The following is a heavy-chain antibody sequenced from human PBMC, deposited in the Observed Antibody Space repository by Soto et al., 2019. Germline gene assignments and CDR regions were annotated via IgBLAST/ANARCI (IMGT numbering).Heavy chain of an antibody. CDR3: ASDSRGDWSGGSCYSG. V-gene: IGHV1-69*01. CDR1: GGTFSSYA. CDR2: IIPSFCTA. D-gene: IGHD2-15*01. Sequence: QVQLVQSGAEVKKPGSSVKVSCKASGGTFSSYAISWVRQAPGQGLEWMGGIIPSFCTANYAQKFQGRVTITADESTSTAYMALSSLRSEDTAVYYCASDSRGDWSGGSCYSGWGQGTLVTVSS. J-gene: IGHJ4*02.